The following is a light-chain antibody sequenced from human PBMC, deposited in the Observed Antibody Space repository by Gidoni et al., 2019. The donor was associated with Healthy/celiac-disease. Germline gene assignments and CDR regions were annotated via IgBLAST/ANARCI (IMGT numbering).Light chain of an antibody. CDR2: SNN. CDR1: SSNIGSNY. Sequence: QSVLPQPPSASGTPGQRVTISCSGRSSNIGSNYVYWYQHLPGTAPKLLSYSNNQRPSGVPDRFSGSKSGTSASLAISGLRYEDEADYYCAAWDDSLSGRVFGGGTKLTVL. CDR3: AAWDDSLSGRV. V-gene: IGLV1-47*02. J-gene: IGLJ3*02.